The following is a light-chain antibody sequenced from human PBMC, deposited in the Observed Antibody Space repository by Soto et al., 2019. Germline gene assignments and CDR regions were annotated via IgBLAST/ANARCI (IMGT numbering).Light chain of an antibody. CDR3: SSYEGSHAWV. Sequence: QSALTQPRSVSGSLGQSVAISCTGTRSDVSWYQHHPGKAPKLMIYDVYKRPSGVPDRFSGSKSGNTASLTISGLQGEDEADYYCSSYEGSHAWVFGGGTKVTVL. CDR1: RSDV. CDR2: DVY. J-gene: IGLJ3*02. V-gene: IGLV2-11*01.